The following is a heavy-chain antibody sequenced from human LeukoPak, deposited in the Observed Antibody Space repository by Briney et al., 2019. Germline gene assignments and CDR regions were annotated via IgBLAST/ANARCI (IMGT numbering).Heavy chain of an antibody. CDR1: GYTFDYYY. D-gene: IGHD3-10*01. CDR2: LNPSSGTT. J-gene: IGHJ4*02. V-gene: IGHV1-46*02. Sequence: ASVKVSCKASGYTFDYYYIHWVRQAPGQGLEWMGVLNPSSGTTTYAQRFQGRVTMTRDTSTSTAYMGLSSLRSEDTAVYYCARWAGAAPLDYWGQGTLVTVSS. CDR3: ARWAGAAPLDY.